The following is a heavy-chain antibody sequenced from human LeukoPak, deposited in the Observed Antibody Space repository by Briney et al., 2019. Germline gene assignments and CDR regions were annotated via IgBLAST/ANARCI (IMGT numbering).Heavy chain of an antibody. V-gene: IGHV3-9*01. D-gene: IGHD5-18*01. CDR1: GFTFDDYA. CDR2: ISWNSGSI. J-gene: IGHJ4*02. CDR3: AKVGYSYD. Sequence: GGSLRLSCAASGFTFDDYAMHWVRQAPGKGLEWVSGISWNSGSIGYADFVKGRFTISRDNAKNSLYLQMNSLRAEDTALYYCAKVGYSYDWGQGTLVTVSS.